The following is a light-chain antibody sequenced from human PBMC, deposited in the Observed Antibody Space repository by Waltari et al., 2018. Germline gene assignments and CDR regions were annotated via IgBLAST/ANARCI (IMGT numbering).Light chain of an antibody. Sequence: QSALTQPASVSGSPGQSITISSTGTSSDVGGYTYVSWYQQHPGKAPKLMIYEVCTRPSGGSNRFSGSKSGNTASLTISGLQAEDEADYYCSSYTSSSTYVFGTGTKVTVL. J-gene: IGLJ1*01. CDR3: SSYTSSSTYV. CDR1: SSDVGGYTY. V-gene: IGLV2-14*01. CDR2: EVC.